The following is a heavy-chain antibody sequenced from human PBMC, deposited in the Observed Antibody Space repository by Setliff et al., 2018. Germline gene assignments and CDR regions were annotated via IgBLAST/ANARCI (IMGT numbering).Heavy chain of an antibody. J-gene: IGHJ4*02. V-gene: IGHV3-33*08. CDR1: GFTFSSYW. Sequence: PGGSLRLSCAASGFTFSSYWMSWVRQAPGKGQEWVAVIWYGGSNKYYADSVKGRFTISRDNSKNTLYLQMNSLRAEDTALYYCARQATDYWGQGTLVTVSS. CDR2: IWYGGSNK. CDR3: ARQATDY.